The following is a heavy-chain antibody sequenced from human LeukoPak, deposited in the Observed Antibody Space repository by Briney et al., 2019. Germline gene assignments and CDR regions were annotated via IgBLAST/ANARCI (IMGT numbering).Heavy chain of an antibody. CDR3: ARRRIVATIDY. J-gene: IGHJ4*02. CDR2: IHYGGST. Sequence: SGTLSLTCIVSGDSISNNNYYWAWIRQPPGKGLEWIGSIHYGGSTFYNPSLKSRITISVDTSKNQFSLRLRSVTAADTAIYYCARRRIVATIDYWGQGTLVTVSS. D-gene: IGHD5-12*01. CDR1: GDSISNNNYY. V-gene: IGHV4-39*01.